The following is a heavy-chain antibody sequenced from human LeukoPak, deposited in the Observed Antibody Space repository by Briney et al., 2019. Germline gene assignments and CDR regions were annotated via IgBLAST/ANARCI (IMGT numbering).Heavy chain of an antibody. CDR3: ARGGEWELASWFDP. J-gene: IGHJ5*02. D-gene: IGHD1-26*01. CDR2: IFSGGST. Sequence: GGSLRLSCAASGSIVSTNYMSWVRQAPGKGLEWVSVIFSGGSTYYADSVKGRFTISRDKSNNTLYLQMNSLRAEDTAVYYCARGGEWELASWFDPWGQGTLVTVSS. V-gene: IGHV3-53*01. CDR1: GSIVSTNY.